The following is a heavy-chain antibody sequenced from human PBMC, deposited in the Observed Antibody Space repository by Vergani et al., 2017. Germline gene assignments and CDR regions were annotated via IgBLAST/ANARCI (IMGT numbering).Heavy chain of an antibody. Sequence: EVQLVESGGGLVQPGRSLRLSCAASGFTFDDYAMQWVRQAPGKGLEWVSGISWNSGSIGYADSVKGRFTISRDNAKNSLYLQMNSLRAEDTALYYCAKDPSYYYDSSGYLDYWGQGTLVTVSS. J-gene: IGHJ4*02. CDR1: GFTFDDYA. D-gene: IGHD3-22*01. V-gene: IGHV3-9*01. CDR2: ISWNSGSI. CDR3: AKDPSYYYDSSGYLDY.